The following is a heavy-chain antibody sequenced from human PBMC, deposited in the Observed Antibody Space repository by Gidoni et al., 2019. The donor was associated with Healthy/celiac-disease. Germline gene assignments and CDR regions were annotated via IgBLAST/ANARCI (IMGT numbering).Heavy chain of an antibody. J-gene: IGHJ4*02. CDR3: ARGPSSNYYDSSGYYD. CDR2: INPNSGGT. D-gene: IGHD3-22*01. V-gene: IGHV1-2*04. Sequence: QVQLVQSGAEVKKPGASVTVSCKASGYTFTGYFMHWVRQAPGQGLEWMGWINPNSGGTNYAQKFQGWVTMTRDTSISTAYMELSRLRSDDTAVYYCARGPSSNYYDSSGYYDWGQGTLVTVSS. CDR1: GYTFTGYF.